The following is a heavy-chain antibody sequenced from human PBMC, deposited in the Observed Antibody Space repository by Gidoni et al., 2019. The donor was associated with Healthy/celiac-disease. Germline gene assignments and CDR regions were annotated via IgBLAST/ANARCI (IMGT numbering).Heavy chain of an antibody. V-gene: IGHV4-4*07. J-gene: IGHJ5*02. CDR1: GGPISSYY. Sequence: QVQLQESGPGLVKPSETLSLTCTVAGGPISSYYWSWIRQPAGKGLEWIGRIYTSGSTNYNPSLKSRVTMSVDMSKNQFSLKLSSVTAADTAVYYCARGGMIAAAGSYNWFDPWGQGTLVTVSS. CDR2: IYTSGST. D-gene: IGHD6-13*01. CDR3: ARGGMIAAAGSYNWFDP.